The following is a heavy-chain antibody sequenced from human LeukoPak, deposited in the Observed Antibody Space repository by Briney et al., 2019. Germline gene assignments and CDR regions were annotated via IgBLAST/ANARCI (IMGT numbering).Heavy chain of an antibody. V-gene: IGHV4-59*01. CDR1: GGSLSSYY. CDR3: VREPRYCSSTSCYAEAFDI. D-gene: IGHD2-2*01. J-gene: IGHJ3*02. Sequence: SETLSLTCTVSGGSLSSYYWSWIRQPPGRGLEWIGYIYYTGSTDYNPSLKSRVTISVDTSKNQFSLKLSSVTAADTAVYYCVREPRYCSSTSCYAEAFDIWGQGTMVTVSS. CDR2: IYYTGST.